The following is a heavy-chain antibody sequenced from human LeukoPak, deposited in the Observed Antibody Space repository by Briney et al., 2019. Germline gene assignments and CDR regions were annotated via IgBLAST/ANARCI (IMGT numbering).Heavy chain of an antibody. V-gene: IGHV4-34*01. CDR2: INHSGST. CDR1: GGSFSGYY. Sequence: SETLSLTCAVYGGSFSGYYWSWIRQPPGKGLEWIGEINHSGSTNYNPSLKSRVTISVDTSKNQFSLKLSSVTAADTAVYYCARIQLGYCSSTSCYNLPGVRFDLWGQGTLVTVSS. D-gene: IGHD2-2*02. CDR3: ARIQLGYCSSTSCYNLPGVRFDL. J-gene: IGHJ5*02.